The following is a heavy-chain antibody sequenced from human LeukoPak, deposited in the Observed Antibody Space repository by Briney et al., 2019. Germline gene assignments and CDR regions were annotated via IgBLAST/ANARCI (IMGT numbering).Heavy chain of an antibody. J-gene: IGHJ6*02. Sequence: PGGSLRLSCAASGFTFSSYSMNCVRQAPGKGLEWVSSISSSSSYIYYADSVKGRFTISRDNAKNSLYLQMNSLRAEDTAVYYCARNGNCSGGSCYGMDVWGQGTTVTVSS. CDR2: ISSSSSYI. V-gene: IGHV3-21*01. D-gene: IGHD2-15*01. CDR1: GFTFSSYS. CDR3: ARNGNCSGGSCYGMDV.